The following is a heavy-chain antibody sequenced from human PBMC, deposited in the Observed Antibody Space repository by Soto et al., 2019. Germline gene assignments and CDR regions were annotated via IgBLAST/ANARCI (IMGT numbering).Heavy chain of an antibody. J-gene: IGHJ5*02. Sequence: ASVKVSCKASGYTFTSYAMHWVREAPGQRLEWMGWINAGNGNTKYSQKFQGRVTITRDTSASTAYMELSSLRSEDTAVYYCASHGYSYGYLWFDPWGQGTLVTSPQ. D-gene: IGHD5-18*01. CDR2: INAGNGNT. V-gene: IGHV1-3*01. CDR3: ASHGYSYGYLWFDP. CDR1: GYTFTSYA.